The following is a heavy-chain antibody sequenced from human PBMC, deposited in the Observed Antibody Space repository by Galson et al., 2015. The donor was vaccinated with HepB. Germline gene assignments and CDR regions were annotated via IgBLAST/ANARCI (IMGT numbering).Heavy chain of an antibody. CDR2: MNPNSGNT. D-gene: IGHD6-13*01. Sequence: SVTVSCKASGSTFTSYDINWVRQATGQGLEWMGWMNPNSGNTGYAQKFQGRVTMTRNTSISTAYMELSSLRSEDTAVYYCAISAYSSSWYSPYYYYYGMDVWGQGTTVTVSS. CDR3: AISAYSSSWYSPYYYYYGMDV. CDR1: GSTFTSYD. V-gene: IGHV1-8*01. J-gene: IGHJ6*02.